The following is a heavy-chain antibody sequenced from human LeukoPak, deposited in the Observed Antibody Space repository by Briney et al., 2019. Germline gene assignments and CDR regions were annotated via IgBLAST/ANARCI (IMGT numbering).Heavy chain of an antibody. D-gene: IGHD4-23*01. CDR2: IYYSGST. V-gene: IGHV4-39*07. CDR3: ARDYLGGNPDAFDI. CDR1: GDSISSSSYY. J-gene: IGHJ3*02. Sequence: SETLSLTCTVSGDSISSSSYYWGWIRQPPGKELEWIGSIYYSGSTYYNPSLNSRVTISVDTSKNQFSLKLSSVTAAETAVYYCARDYLGGNPDAFDIWGQGTMVTVSS.